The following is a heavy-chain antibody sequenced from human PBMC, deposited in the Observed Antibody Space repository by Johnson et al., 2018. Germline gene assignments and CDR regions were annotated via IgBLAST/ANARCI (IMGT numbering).Heavy chain of an antibody. J-gene: IGHJ6*03. CDR2: IKQAGSEK. Sequence: EVQLVESGGGLVQPGGSLRLSCAASGFTFSSYWMSWVRQAPGKGLEWVANIKQAGSEKYYVDSVKGRFTISRDNAKHTLYLQMNSLRAEDTAVYYCARVALPGGGNWGGEYYYYMDVWGKGTTVTVSS. CDR3: ARVALPGGGNWGGEYYYYMDV. D-gene: IGHD2-21*01. V-gene: IGHV3-7*01. CDR1: GFTFSSYW.